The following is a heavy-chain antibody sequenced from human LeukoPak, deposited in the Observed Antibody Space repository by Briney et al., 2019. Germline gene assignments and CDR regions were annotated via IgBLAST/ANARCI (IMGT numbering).Heavy chain of an antibody. CDR1: GMTFDRHG. CDR3: AKDLSGWSGGY. V-gene: IGHV3-30*02. D-gene: IGHD6-19*01. CDR2: IKYDGSRT. Sequence: GGPLRLSCVVSGMTFDRHGMHWVRQPPGKGLEWLAFIKYDGSRTDYEDSVQGRFSVSRDNSKNTLWLEMNSLREDDTAVYYCAKDLSGWSGGYWGQGTLVTVSS. J-gene: IGHJ4*02.